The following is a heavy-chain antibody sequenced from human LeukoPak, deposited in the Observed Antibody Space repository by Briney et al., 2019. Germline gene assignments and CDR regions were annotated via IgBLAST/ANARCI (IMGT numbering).Heavy chain of an antibody. CDR1: GYTIISYY. Sequence: ASVKVSCKASGYTIISYYMHWVRQAHGQGLEWMGIINLSGGSTSYAQKFQGRVTMTRDTSTRIVYMELSSLRFEDTAVYYCASPRATDAFDVWGQGTMVTVSS. J-gene: IGHJ3*01. V-gene: IGHV1-46*01. CDR2: INLSGGST. CDR3: ASPRATDAFDV.